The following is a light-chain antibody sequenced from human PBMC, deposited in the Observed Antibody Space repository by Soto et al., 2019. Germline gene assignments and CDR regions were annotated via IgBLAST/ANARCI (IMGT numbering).Light chain of an antibody. CDR2: WAS. CDR1: QMVLYISNNQNY. V-gene: IGKV4-1*01. Sequence: DIVMTQSQDSLAVSLGARASINCKSCQMVLYISNNQNYLAWYQQNPGQPPKLLIYWASTRESGVPDRFSGSGSGTDFTLTISSLQAEDVAVYYCQQFYTTPNTFGQGTGLQI. J-gene: IGKJ5*01. CDR3: QQFYTTPNT.